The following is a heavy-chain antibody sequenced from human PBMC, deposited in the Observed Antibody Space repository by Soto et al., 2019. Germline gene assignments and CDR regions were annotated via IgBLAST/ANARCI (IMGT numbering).Heavy chain of an antibody. D-gene: IGHD5-12*01. J-gene: IGHJ3*02. CDR2: IIPIFGTA. CDR1: GGTFSSYA. Sequence: QVQLVQSGAEVKKPGSSVKVSCKASGGTFSSYAISWVRQAPGQGLEWMGGIIPIFGTANYAQKFQGRVTITADKSTNTAYMELSSLRSEDTAVYYFAGDLTEGYNHAFDIWGQGTMVTVSS. V-gene: IGHV1-69*06. CDR3: AGDLTEGYNHAFDI.